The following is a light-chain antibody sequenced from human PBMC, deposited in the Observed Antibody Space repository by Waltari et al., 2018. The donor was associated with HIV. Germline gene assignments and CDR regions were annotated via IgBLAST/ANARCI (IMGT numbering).Light chain of an antibody. CDR3: CSYTGSSTRRPYV. V-gene: IGLV2-23*01. J-gene: IGLJ1*01. CDR2: EGS. Sequence: QSALTQPASVSGSPGQSITLSCPGTSSDVGSFNLVPWYQQHPGKAPKVMIYEGSKRPSGVSNRFSGSKSGNTASLTISGLQAEDEADYYCCSYTGSSTRRPYVFGTGTKVTVL. CDR1: SSDVGSFNL.